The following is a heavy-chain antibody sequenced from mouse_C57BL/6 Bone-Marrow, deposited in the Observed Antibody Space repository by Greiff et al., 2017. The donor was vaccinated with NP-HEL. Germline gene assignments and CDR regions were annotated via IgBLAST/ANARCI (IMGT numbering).Heavy chain of an antibody. CDR2: ISDGGSYT. CDR1: GFTFSSYA. V-gene: IGHV5-4*01. J-gene: IGHJ2*01. CDR3: AREGRGCDY. D-gene: IGHD3-3*01. Sequence: EVQVVESGGGLVKPGGSLKLSCAASGFTFSSYAMSWVRQTPEKRLEWVATISDGGSYTYYPDNVKGRFTISRDNAKNNLYLQMSHLKSEDTAMYYCAREGRGCDYWGQGTTLTVSS.